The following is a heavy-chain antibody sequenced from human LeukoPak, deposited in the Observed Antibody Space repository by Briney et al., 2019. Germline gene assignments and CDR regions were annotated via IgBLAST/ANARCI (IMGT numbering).Heavy chain of an antibody. CDR1: GDSVSSNSVT. CDR2: TYYRSTWYN. J-gene: IGHJ5*02. CDR3: ARRLTQYDCFDP. Sequence: SQTLSLTCAISGDSVSSNSVTWNWIRQSPSRGLEWLGRTYYRSTWYNDYAVSVRGRITVNPDTSKNQFSLHLNSVTPEDTAVYYCARRLTQYDCFDPWGQGILVAVSS. D-gene: IGHD2-2*01. V-gene: IGHV6-1*01.